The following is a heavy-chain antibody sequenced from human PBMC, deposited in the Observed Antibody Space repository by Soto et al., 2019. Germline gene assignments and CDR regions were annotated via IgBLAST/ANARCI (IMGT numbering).Heavy chain of an antibody. CDR2: ISGSGGDT. CDR3: AKDRAGNLYFDY. CDR1: GFTFSNYA. Sequence: EVQLLESGGDLIQPGGSLRLSCAASGFTFSNYAMNWVRQAPGKGLEWVSTISGSGGDTFYADSVKGRFTISRDNSKNTLYLQMNSLTAEETAVYYCAKDRAGNLYFDYWGQGTLVTVSS. J-gene: IGHJ4*02. V-gene: IGHV3-23*01.